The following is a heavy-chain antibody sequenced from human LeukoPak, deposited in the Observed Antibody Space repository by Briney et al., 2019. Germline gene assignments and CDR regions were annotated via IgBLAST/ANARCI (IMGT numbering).Heavy chain of an antibody. V-gene: IGHV1-69*13. CDR1: GGTFSSYA. Sequence: ASVKVSCKASGGTFSSYAISWVRQAPGQGLEWMGGIIPIFGTANYAQKFQGRVTITADESTSTAYMELSSLRSEDTAVYYCARGGDGSSWDFDYWGQGTLVTVSS. CDR2: IIPIFGTA. D-gene: IGHD6-13*01. J-gene: IGHJ4*02. CDR3: ARGGDGSSWDFDY.